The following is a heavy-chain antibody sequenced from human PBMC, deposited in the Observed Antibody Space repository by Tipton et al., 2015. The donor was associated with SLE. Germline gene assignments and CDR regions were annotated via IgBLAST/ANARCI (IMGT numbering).Heavy chain of an antibody. Sequence: TLSLTCTVSGGSISNYYWSWLRQSPGKGLEWIGYIYISGATNYNPSLKSRVTMSIDTSKKQFSLGMTSVTAADTAVYYCARGGGSDYDYWGQGTLVTVSS. D-gene: IGHD1-26*01. CDR2: IYISGAT. V-gene: IGHV4-4*08. CDR3: ARGGGSDYDY. CDR1: GGSISNYY. J-gene: IGHJ4*02.